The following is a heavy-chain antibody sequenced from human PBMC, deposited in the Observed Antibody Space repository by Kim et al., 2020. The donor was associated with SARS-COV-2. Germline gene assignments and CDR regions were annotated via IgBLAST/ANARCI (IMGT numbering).Heavy chain of an antibody. V-gene: IGHV3-74*01. CDR2: GSSV. Sequence: GSSVAHADGFKGRFTISRDNAKNTLLLQMNSLRAEDAALYFWARDGDGLGVWGQGTTVTVSS. J-gene: IGHJ6*01. CDR3: ARDGDGLGV.